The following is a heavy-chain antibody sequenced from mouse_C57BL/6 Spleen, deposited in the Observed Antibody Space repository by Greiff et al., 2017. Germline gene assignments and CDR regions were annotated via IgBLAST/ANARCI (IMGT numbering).Heavy chain of an antibody. CDR1: GYTFTSYW. J-gene: IGHJ2*01. Sequence: QSCKASGYTFTSYWMQWVKQRPGQGLEWIGEIDPSDSYTNYNQKFKGKATLTVDTSSSTAYMQLSSLTSEDSAVYYCARRDGSFDYWGQGTTLTVSS. CDR2: IDPSDSYT. D-gene: IGHD2-3*01. V-gene: IGHV1-50*01. CDR3: ARRDGSFDY.